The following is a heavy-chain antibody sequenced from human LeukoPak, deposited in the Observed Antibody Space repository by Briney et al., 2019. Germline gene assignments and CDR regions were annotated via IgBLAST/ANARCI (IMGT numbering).Heavy chain of an antibody. V-gene: IGHV3-30-3*01. CDR2: ISYDGSNK. CDR3: AREIRDSGGYYYGMDV. CDR1: GFTFSSYA. D-gene: IGHD2-15*01. Sequence: GGSLRLSCAASGFTFSSYAMHWVRQAPGKGLEWVAVISYDGSNKYYADSVKGRFTISRDNSKNTLYLQMNSLRAEDTAVYYCAREIRDSGGYYYGMDVWGQGTTVTVSS. J-gene: IGHJ6*02.